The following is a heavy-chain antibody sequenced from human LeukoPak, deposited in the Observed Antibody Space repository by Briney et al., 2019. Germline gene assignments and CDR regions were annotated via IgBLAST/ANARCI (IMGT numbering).Heavy chain of an antibody. Sequence: SETLSLTCTVTNDSIISGSYYWTCIRQPADKGLECIGYIYYSGSTNFNPSLKSRVTISVDTSKHQFSLKLSSVTAADTAVYYCARVRDSSGYYPYYFDYWGQGTLVTVSS. CDR2: IYYSGST. CDR1: NDSIISGSYY. CDR3: ARVRDSSGYYPYYFDY. J-gene: IGHJ4*02. D-gene: IGHD3-22*01. V-gene: IGHV4-61*10.